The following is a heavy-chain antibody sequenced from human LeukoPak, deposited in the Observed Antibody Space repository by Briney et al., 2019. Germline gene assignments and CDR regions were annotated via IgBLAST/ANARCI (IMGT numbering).Heavy chain of an antibody. V-gene: IGHV1-69*13. CDR1: GGTFSSYA. CDR3: ARDNNILTGYYPRAQNWFDP. Sequence: SVKVSCKASGGTFSSYAISWVRQAPGQGLEWMGGIIPIFGTANYAQKFQGRVTITADESTSTAYMELSSLRSEDTAVYYCARDNNILTGYYPRAQNWFDPWGQGTLVTVSS. CDR2: IIPIFGTA. J-gene: IGHJ5*02. D-gene: IGHD3-9*01.